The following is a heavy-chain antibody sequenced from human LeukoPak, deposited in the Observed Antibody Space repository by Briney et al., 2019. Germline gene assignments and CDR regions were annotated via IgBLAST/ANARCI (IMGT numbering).Heavy chain of an antibody. Sequence: GGSLRLSCAASRFTFDDYAMHWVRQAPGQGLEWVSSISWNSGTIDYADSVKGRFTISRDNAKKSLYLQMNSLRADDTAVYYCARESPGGFWSGYYGPFDYWGQGTLVTVSS. CDR1: RFTFDDYA. J-gene: IGHJ4*02. V-gene: IGHV3-9*01. CDR3: ARESPGGFWSGYYGPFDY. CDR2: ISWNSGTI. D-gene: IGHD3-3*01.